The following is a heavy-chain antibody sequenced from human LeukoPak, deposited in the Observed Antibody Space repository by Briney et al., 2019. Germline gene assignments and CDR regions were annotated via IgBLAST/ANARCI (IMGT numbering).Heavy chain of an antibody. CDR1: GFTFSTYW. CDR2: ISQDGSQK. J-gene: IGHJ4*02. V-gene: IGHV3-7*01. Sequence: GGSLRLSCAASGFTFSTYWMTWVRQAPGRGLEWVAHISQDGSQKSYVDSVRGRFTISRDNAKSSLYLQTNSLRVEDTAVYYCARATTIAPETLDSWGQGTLVTVSS. CDR3: ARATTIAPETLDS. D-gene: IGHD4-11*01.